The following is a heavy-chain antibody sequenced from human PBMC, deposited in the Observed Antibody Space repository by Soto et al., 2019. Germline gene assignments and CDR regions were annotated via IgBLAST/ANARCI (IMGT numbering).Heavy chain of an antibody. D-gene: IGHD2-15*01. J-gene: IGHJ5*02. V-gene: IGHV1-69*12. CDR3: XTGXVVPAYPNWVDT. Sequence: QVQLVQSGAELKKPGSSVKVSCKAXXXXXXXXTIXWVXXXPGQGLEWIGAFIPIFPTPNYAQKFQGRVTIAADGPTNTASMELNSLTSDDAAVYXCXTGXVVPAYPNWVDTWGQGTLVTVSS. CDR1: XXXXXXXT. CDR2: FIPIFPTP.